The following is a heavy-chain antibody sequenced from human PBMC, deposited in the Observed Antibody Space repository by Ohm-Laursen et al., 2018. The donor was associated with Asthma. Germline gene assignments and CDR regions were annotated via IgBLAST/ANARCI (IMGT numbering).Heavy chain of an antibody. CDR1: GFTFSGYW. D-gene: IGHD3-10*01. CDR2: INSDGSST. Sequence: SLRLSCAATGFTFSGYWMHWVRQAPGKGLVWVSRINSDGSSTTYADSVRGRFTISRDNAKNTLYLQINSLRAEDTAVYYCARDYYGSVAYWGQGTLVTVSS. CDR3: ARDYYGSVAY. J-gene: IGHJ4*02. V-gene: IGHV3-74*01.